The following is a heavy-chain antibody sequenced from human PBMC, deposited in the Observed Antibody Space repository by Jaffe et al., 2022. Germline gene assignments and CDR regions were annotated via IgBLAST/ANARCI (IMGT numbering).Heavy chain of an antibody. Sequence: QLVESGGGLVQPGGSLRLSCAASGFSVSEKYMSWVRQAPGKGPEWVSVIHDRGTTFYADSVRGRFTISRDKSANTLYLQMNSLRPEDTAVYFCVRDGPSEGDLLDYWGLGTLVTVSS. CDR1: GFSVSEKY. CDR2: IHDRGTT. V-gene: IGHV3-66*02. CDR3: VRDGPSEGDLLDY. J-gene: IGHJ4*02. D-gene: IGHD2-15*01.